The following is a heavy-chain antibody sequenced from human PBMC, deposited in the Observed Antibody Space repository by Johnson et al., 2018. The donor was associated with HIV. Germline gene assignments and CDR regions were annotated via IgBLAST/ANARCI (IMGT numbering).Heavy chain of an antibody. Sequence: VQLVESGGGVVQPGRSLRLSCAASGFTFTSFAMHWVRQAPGKGLEWVANIKQDGSEKYYVDSVKGRFTISRDNAKNSLYLQMNSLRAEDTALYFCARYIGDSGSEYEAFDVWGQGTMVTVSS. CDR2: IKQDGSEK. CDR3: ARYIGDSGSEYEAFDV. J-gene: IGHJ3*01. D-gene: IGHD6-6*01. CDR1: GFTFTSFA. V-gene: IGHV3-7*03.